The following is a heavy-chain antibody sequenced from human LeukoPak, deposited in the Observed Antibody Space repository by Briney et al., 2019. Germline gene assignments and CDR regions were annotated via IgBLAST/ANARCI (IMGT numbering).Heavy chain of an antibody. D-gene: IGHD3-22*01. J-gene: IGHJ6*03. Sequence: SETLSLTCAVYGGSFSGYYWSWIRQPPGKGLEWIGEINHSGSTNYNPSLKSRVTISVDTSKNQFSLKLSSVTAADTAVYYCARKGLRRYYDSSGYSKLYYYYYMDVWGKGTTVTISS. V-gene: IGHV4-34*01. CDR2: INHSGST. CDR1: GGSFSGYY. CDR3: ARKGLRRYYDSSGYSKLYYYYYMDV.